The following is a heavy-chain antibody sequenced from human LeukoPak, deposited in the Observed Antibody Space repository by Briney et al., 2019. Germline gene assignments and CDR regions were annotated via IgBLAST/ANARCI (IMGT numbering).Heavy chain of an antibody. J-gene: IGHJ6*03. Sequence: GGSLRLSCAASGFTFSSYGMHWVRQAPGKGLEWVAVILYDGSNKYYADSVKGRFTISRDNSKNTLFLQMNSLRAEDTAVYYCAKASLELAEEYYYYYYMDVWGKGTTVTVSS. CDR2: ILYDGSNK. D-gene: IGHD1-7*01. CDR1: GFTFSSYG. V-gene: IGHV3-30*18. CDR3: AKASLELAEEYYYYYYMDV.